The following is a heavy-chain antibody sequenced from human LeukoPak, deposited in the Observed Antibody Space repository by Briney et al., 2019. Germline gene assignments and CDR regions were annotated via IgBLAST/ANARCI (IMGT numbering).Heavy chain of an antibody. J-gene: IGHJ3*02. CDR2: IYYSGST. CDR1: GGSISSSSYY. V-gene: IGHV4-39*07. CDR3: ASAENSGIDYYDSSGYNDAFDI. D-gene: IGHD3-22*01. Sequence: SETLSLTCTVSGGSISSSSYYWGWIRQPPGKGLEWIGSIYYSGSTNYNPSLKSRVTISVDKSKNQFSLKLSSETAADTAVYYCASAENSGIDYYDSSGYNDAFDIWGQGTMVTVSS.